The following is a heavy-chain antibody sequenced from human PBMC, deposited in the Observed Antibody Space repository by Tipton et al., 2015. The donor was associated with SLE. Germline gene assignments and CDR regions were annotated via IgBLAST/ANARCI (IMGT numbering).Heavy chain of an antibody. CDR1: GGSFSGYY. J-gene: IGHJ5*02. Sequence: TLSLTCAVYGGSFSGYYWSWIRQPPGKGLEWIGEINHSGSTNYNPSLKSRVTISVDTSKNQFSLKLSSVTAADTAVYYCARGRLMDSSGYLNWFDPWGQGTLVTVSS. CDR2: INHSGST. D-gene: IGHD3-22*01. V-gene: IGHV4-34*01. CDR3: ARGRLMDSSGYLNWFDP.